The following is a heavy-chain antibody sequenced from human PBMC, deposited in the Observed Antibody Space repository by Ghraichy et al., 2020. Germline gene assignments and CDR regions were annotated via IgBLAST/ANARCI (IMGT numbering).Heavy chain of an antibody. CDR3: ARGVAAAGSRDYYGMDV. Sequence: GGSLRLSCAASGFTFSSYDMHWVRQATGKGLEWVSAIGTAGDPYYPGSVKGRFTISRENAKNSLYLQMNSLRAGDTAVYYCARGVAAAGSRDYYGMDVWGQGTTVTVSS. J-gene: IGHJ6*02. CDR1: GFTFSSYD. D-gene: IGHD6-13*01. V-gene: IGHV3-13*05. CDR2: IGTAGDP.